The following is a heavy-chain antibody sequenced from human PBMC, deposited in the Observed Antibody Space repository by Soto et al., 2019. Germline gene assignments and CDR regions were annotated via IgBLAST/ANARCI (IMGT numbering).Heavy chain of an antibody. J-gene: IGHJ5*02. V-gene: IGHV4-30-4*01. CDR1: GGSISSGDFY. CDR3: ARGVTMVRGVILPWFDP. D-gene: IGHD3-10*01. CDR2: ISYSGST. Sequence: QVQLQESGPGLVKPSQTLSLTCTVSGGSISSGDFYWSWIRQPPGKGLEWMGSISYSGSTYYNPSRTMRVTISVDMSKTRFSLKLSSVTAADTAVYYCARGVTMVRGVILPWFDPWGQGTLVTVSS.